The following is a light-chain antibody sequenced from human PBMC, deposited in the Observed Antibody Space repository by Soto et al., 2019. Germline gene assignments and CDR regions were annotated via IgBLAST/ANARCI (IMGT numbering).Light chain of an antibody. CDR1: QTVNTS. Sequence: SQSPSTLSASVGDRATLSCRPSQTVNTSQAWYQQKPCQAPRLLIYEASNRATDIPARFSASGSGTDFTLTISSLEPEDFAVYYCQQYGSSPSITFGQGTRLEI. CDR3: QQYGSSPSIT. V-gene: IGKV3-11*01. J-gene: IGKJ5*01. CDR2: EAS.